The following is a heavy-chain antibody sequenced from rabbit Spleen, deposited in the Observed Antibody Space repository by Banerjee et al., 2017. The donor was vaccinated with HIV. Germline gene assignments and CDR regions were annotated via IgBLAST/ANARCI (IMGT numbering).Heavy chain of an antibody. D-gene: IGHD4-1*01. J-gene: IGHJ3*01. CDR2: IDTNDGDT. CDR1: GFSFSSNW. CDR3: ARVSESSGWGEDL. V-gene: IGHV1S45*01. Sequence: LEESGGGLVKPGGTLTLTCTVSGFSFSSNWICWVRQAPGKGLEWIACIDTNDGDTDYANWPKGRFTISKTSSTTVTLQVTSLTAADTATYFCARVSESSGWGEDLWGQGTLVTVS.